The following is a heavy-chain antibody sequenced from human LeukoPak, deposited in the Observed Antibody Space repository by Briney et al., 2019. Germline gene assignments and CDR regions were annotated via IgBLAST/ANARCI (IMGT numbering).Heavy chain of an antibody. CDR3: AKFVVVVPAATDAFDI. CDR1: GFTFSSYS. Sequence: PGGSLRLSCAASGFTFSSYSMNWVRQAPGKGLECVSCISSVGTIMYYADSVKGRFIISRDNSKNTLYLQMNSLRAEDTAVYYCAKFVVVVPAATDAFDIWGQGTMVTVSS. CDR2: ISSVGTIM. V-gene: IGHV3-48*01. J-gene: IGHJ3*02. D-gene: IGHD2-2*01.